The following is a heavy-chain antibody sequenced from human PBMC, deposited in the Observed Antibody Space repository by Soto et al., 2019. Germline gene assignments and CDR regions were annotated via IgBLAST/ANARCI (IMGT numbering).Heavy chain of an antibody. CDR2: INADNGDT. J-gene: IGHJ4*02. D-gene: IGHD1-1*01. Sequence: GASVKVSCKASGYTFTTYAIHWVRQAPGQSPEWMGWINADNGDTKYSQKFQGRVTITRDTSASTAYMELSSLRAEDTAVYYCAKVEGVHSFLPGPIDYWGQGTLVTVSS. CDR1: GYTFTTYA. V-gene: IGHV1-3*01. CDR3: AKVEGVHSFLPGPIDY.